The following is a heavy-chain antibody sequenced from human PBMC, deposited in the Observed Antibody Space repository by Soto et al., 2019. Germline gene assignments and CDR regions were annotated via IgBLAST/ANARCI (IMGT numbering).Heavy chain of an antibody. CDR2: IDPSDSYT. CDR3: ARLGGSSPPRGAETQRYYYYYYGMDV. Sequence: PGESLKISCKGSGYSFTSYWISWVRQMPGKGLEWMGRIDPSDSYTNYSPSFQGHVTISADKSISTAYLQWSSLKASDTAMYYCARLGGSSPPRGAETQRYYYYYYGMDVCGQGTTVTVSS. CDR1: GYSFTSYW. D-gene: IGHD2-2*01. J-gene: IGHJ6*02. V-gene: IGHV5-10-1*01.